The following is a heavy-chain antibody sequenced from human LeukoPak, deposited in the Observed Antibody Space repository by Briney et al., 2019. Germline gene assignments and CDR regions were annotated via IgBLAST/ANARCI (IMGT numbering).Heavy chain of an antibody. CDR1: GFTFSSYW. CDR3: ARADRRSGESPQDY. J-gene: IGHJ4*02. CDR2: IKQDGSEK. V-gene: IGHV3-7*01. Sequence: PGGSLRHSCAASGFTFSSYWMSWVRQAPGKGLEWVANIKQDGSEKYYVDSVKGRFTISRDNAKNSLYLQMNSLRAEDTAVYYCARADRRSGESPQDYWGREPWSPSPQ. D-gene: IGHD6-19*01.